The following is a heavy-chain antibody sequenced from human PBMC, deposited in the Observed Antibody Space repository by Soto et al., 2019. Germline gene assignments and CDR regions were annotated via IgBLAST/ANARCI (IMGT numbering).Heavy chain of an antibody. Sequence: SETLSLTCTVSGGSISSYYWSWIQQPPGKGLEWIGYIYYSGSTNYNPSLKSRVTISVDTSKNQFSLKLSSVTAADTAVYYCARDAPHTNGVYYFDYWGQGTLVTVSS. CDR3: ARDAPHTNGVYYFDY. D-gene: IGHD2-8*01. CDR1: GGSISSYY. J-gene: IGHJ4*02. V-gene: IGHV4-59*01. CDR2: IYYSGST.